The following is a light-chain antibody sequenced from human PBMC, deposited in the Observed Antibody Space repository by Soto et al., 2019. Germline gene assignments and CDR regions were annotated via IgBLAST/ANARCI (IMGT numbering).Light chain of an antibody. CDR1: SXDVGGSNY. Sequence: QSALTQPRSVSGSPGQSVTISCTGTSXDVGGSNYVSWYQQHPGKTPKLMIYDVTKRPSGVPDRFSGSKSGNTASLTISGLQAEDEADYYCCSYAGSYTLLFGGGTKVTVL. V-gene: IGLV2-11*01. CDR2: DVT. J-gene: IGLJ2*01. CDR3: CSYAGSYTLL.